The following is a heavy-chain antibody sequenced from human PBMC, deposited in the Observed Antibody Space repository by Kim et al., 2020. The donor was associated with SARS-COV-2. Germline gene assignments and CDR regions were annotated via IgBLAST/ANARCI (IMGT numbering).Heavy chain of an antibody. CDR3: ARGGYSSGWYDFDY. Sequence: GSVKGRFTISRENAKNSMYLQMNSLRAGETAVYYCARGGYSSGWYDFDYWGQGTLVTVSS. J-gene: IGHJ4*02. V-gene: IGHV3-13*01. D-gene: IGHD6-19*01.